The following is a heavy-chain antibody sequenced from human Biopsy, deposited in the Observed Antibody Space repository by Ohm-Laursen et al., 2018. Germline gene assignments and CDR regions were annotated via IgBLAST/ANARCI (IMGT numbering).Heavy chain of an antibody. CDR2: IYYTGST. J-gene: IGHJ2*01. Sequence: SETLSLTCTVSGGSISSYYWSWIRQPLGKGLEWIGYIYYTGSTNYNPSLKSRVTISVDTSMNHLSLRLTSVIAADTAVYYCARHAPSYSGSYWRYFDLWGRGTLVTVSS. D-gene: IGHD1-26*01. CDR1: GGSISSYY. V-gene: IGHV4-59*08. CDR3: ARHAPSYSGSYWRYFDL.